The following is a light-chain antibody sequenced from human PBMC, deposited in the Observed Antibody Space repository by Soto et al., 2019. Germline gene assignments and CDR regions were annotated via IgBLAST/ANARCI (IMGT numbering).Light chain of an antibody. J-gene: IGKJ2*01. CDR3: QQSYSTPYT. CDR2: AAS. Sequence: DIQLTQSPSSLSASVRDRVTITCRASQSIRAYLNWYQQKPGKAPKLLIYAASSLQSGVPSRFSGSGSGTDFTLTISSLQPEDFATYYCQQSYSTPYTFGQGTKLEIK. CDR1: QSIRAY. V-gene: IGKV1-39*01.